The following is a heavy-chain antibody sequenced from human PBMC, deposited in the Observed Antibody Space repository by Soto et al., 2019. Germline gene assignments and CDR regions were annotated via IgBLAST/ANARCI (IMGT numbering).Heavy chain of an antibody. J-gene: IGHJ6*02. V-gene: IGHV4-39*01. Sequence: SETLSLTCTVSGGSISSSSYYWGWIRQPPGKGLEWIGSIYYSGSTYYNPSLKSRVTISVDTSKNQFSLKLSSVTAADTAVYYCATYRPGYTTFHYGMDVWGQGTTVTVSS. D-gene: IGHD1-1*01. CDR3: ATYRPGYTTFHYGMDV. CDR1: GGSISSSSYY. CDR2: IYYSGST.